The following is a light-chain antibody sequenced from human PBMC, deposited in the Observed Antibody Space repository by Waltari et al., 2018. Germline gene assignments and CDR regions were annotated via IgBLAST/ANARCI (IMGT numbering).Light chain of an antibody. CDR3: AAWDDSLNGPVV. CDR1: SSNIGSNT. Sequence: QSVLTQPPSASGTPGQRATISCSGRSSNIGSNTVHWYQQLPGTAPKLLISSNNQRPSGVPDRFSGSKSGTSASLAISGLQSEDEADYYCAAWDDSLNGPVVFGGGTELTVL. CDR2: SNN. V-gene: IGLV1-44*01. J-gene: IGLJ2*01.